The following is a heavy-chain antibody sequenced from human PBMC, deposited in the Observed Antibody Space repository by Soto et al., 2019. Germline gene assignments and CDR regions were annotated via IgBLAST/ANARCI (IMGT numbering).Heavy chain of an antibody. D-gene: IGHD3-3*01. J-gene: IGHJ4*02. CDR3: AKDTRGYDFWSGYRHFDY. Sequence: GGSLRLSCAASGFTFDDYAMHWVRQAPGKGLEWVSGISWNSGSIGYADSVKGRFTISRDNAKNSLYLQMNSLRAEDTALYFCAKDTRGYDFWSGYRHFDYWGQGTLVTVSS. V-gene: IGHV3-9*01. CDR1: GFTFDDYA. CDR2: ISWNSGSI.